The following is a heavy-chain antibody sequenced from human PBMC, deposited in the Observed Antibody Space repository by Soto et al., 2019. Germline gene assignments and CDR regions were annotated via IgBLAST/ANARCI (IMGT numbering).Heavy chain of an antibody. D-gene: IGHD4-17*01. CDR3: ARPPNMTAVTIWDFQH. V-gene: IGHV4-39*01. Sequence: SEALSLTCTVSGGSISRSNYYWGWIRQPPGKGLEWIGSVHYSGNTHYNPSLKSRVTISVDTSKNQFSLKLSSVTAADTAVYYCARPPNMTAVTIWDFQHWGQGTLVTVSS. CDR1: GGSISRSNYY. J-gene: IGHJ1*01. CDR2: VHYSGNT.